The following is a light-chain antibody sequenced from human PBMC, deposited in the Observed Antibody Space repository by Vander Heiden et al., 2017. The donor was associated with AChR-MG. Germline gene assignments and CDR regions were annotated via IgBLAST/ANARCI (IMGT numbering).Light chain of an antibody. CDR3: QSYDSSIPNV. CDR2: EDN. Sequence: NFMLPQPYPVSESPGKSVTITCTGTGGSTAINYLQWYQQRPGSAPATVIDEDNQSPSGVPDRFSGSIDSSSNSASPTISGLKTEDEADYYCQSYDSSIPNVFGSGTKVTVL. V-gene: IGLV6-57*02. CDR1: GGSTAINY. J-gene: IGLJ6*01.